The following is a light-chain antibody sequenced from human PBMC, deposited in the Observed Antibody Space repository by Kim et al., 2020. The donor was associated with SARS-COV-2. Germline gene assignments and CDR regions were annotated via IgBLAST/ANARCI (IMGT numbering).Light chain of an antibody. CDR3: LQHNTYPFT. CDR2: GAS. CDR1: QDIRND. J-gene: IGKJ5*01. V-gene: IGKV1-17*01. Sequence: ASVGDRVTITCRASQDIRNDLGWYQQNPGRAPKRLIYGASSLQSRVPSRFSGSGSGTEFPLTISSVQPEDFATYFCLQHNTYPFTFGQGTRLEI.